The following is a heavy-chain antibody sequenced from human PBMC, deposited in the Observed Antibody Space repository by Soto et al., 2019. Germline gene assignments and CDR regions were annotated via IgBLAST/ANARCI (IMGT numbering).Heavy chain of an antibody. J-gene: IGHJ6*02. V-gene: IGHV4-31*03. CDR2: IYDNGIT. CDR1: GGSISGGRYY. CDR3: TRDRGFGMDV. Sequence: QVPLQESGPGLVNPSQTLSLTCNVSGGSISGGRYYWNWIRQHPGKGLEWIGNIYDNGITYYNPSLKSRVIISEDTSKNQFSLRLSSVTAADTAVYYCTRDRGFGMDVWGQGTTVTVSS.